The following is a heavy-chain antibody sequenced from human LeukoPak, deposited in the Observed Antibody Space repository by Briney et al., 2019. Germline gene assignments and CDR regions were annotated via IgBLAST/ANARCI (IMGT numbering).Heavy chain of an antibody. CDR3: ARGPGRGYGSSWFDF. CDR2: IKQDGSDK. V-gene: IGHV3-7*05. D-gene: IGHD6-13*01. J-gene: IGHJ4*02. CDR1: GFTFSSYW. Sequence: GGSLRLSCAASGFTFSSYWMSWVRQAPGKGLEWVANIKQDGSDKYYVDSVKGRFTISRDDAKNSLYLQMISLRADDTAVYYCARGPGRGYGSSWFDFWGQGTLVTVSS.